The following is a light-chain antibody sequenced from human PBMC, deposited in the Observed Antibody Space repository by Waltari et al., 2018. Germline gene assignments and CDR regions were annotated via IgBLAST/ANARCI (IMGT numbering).Light chain of an antibody. CDR2: DVS. J-gene: IGLJ3*02. V-gene: IGLV2-23*02. CDR1: SSDVGGYNY. CDR3: SSYAGSSTLV. Sequence: QSALTQPASVSGSPGQSITISCTGTSSDVGGYNYVSWYQQHPGKAPKLMIYDVSKRPSGVSNRCSGSKSGNTASLTISGLQAEDEADYYCSSYAGSSTLVFGGGTKLTVL.